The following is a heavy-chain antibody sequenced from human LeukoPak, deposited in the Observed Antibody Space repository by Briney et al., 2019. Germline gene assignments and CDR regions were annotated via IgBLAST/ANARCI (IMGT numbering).Heavy chain of an antibody. J-gene: IGHJ6*02. Sequence: GGSLRLSCAASGFTFSSYWMHWVRQAPGKGLVWVSRINSDGSSTSYADSVKGRFTISRDNAKNTLYLQMNSLRAEDTAVYYCARDEGYSSSWYTGYYYYYGMDVWGQGTTVTVSS. CDR2: INSDGSST. D-gene: IGHD6-13*01. V-gene: IGHV3-74*01. CDR1: GFTFSSYW. CDR3: ARDEGYSSSWYTGYYYYYGMDV.